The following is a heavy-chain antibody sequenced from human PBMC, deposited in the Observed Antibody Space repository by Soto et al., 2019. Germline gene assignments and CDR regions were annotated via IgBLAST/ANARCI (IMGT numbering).Heavy chain of an antibody. Sequence: ASVKVSCKASGYTFTSYGISWVRQAPGQGLEWMGWISAYNGNTNYAQKLQGRVTMATDTSTSTAYMELRSLRSDDTAVYYCARVNVVVAASSIDPWGQGTLVTVSS. CDR3: ARVNVVVAASSIDP. D-gene: IGHD2-15*01. V-gene: IGHV1-18*01. CDR1: GYTFTSYG. J-gene: IGHJ5*02. CDR2: ISAYNGNT.